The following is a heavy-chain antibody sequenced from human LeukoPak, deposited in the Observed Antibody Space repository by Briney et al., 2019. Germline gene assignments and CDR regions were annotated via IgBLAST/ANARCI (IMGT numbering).Heavy chain of an antibody. J-gene: IGHJ4*02. CDR2: ISGSGGST. CDR1: GFTFSSYA. V-gene: IGHV3-23*01. CDR3: AKVPLRFLEQVYRGPWFDY. Sequence: PGGSLRLSCAASGFTFSSYAMSRVRQAPGKGLEWASAISGSGGSTYYADSVKGRFTISRDNSKNTLYLQMNSLRAEDTAVYYCAKVPLRFLEQVYRGPWFDYWGQGTLVTVSS. D-gene: IGHD3-3*01.